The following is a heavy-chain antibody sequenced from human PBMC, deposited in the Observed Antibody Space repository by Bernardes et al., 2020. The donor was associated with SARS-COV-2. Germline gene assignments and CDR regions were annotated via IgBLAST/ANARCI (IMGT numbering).Heavy chain of an antibody. V-gene: IGHV3-30-3*01. Sequence: GGSLRLSCAASGFTFSSYAMHWVRQAPGKGLEWVAVISYDGSNKYYADSVKGRFTISRDNSKNTLYLQMNSLRAEDTAVYYCARLPTMVRGVIPDYWGQGTLVTVSS. CDR3: ARLPTMVRGVIPDY. J-gene: IGHJ4*02. CDR2: ISYDGSNK. CDR1: GFTFSSYA. D-gene: IGHD3-10*01.